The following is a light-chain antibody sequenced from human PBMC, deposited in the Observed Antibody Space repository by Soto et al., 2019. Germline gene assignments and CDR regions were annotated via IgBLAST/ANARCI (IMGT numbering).Light chain of an antibody. CDR3: AAWDDSRNGVV. Sequence: QSVLTQPPSASGTPGQRVTISCSGSSSNIGSNTVNWYQQLPGTAPKLLIYSNNQRPSGLHDRFSGSKFGTSASLAISGLRCEDEADWYCAAWDDSRNGVVCVGGTK. CDR2: SNN. J-gene: IGLJ2*01. CDR1: SSNIGSNT. V-gene: IGLV1-44*01.